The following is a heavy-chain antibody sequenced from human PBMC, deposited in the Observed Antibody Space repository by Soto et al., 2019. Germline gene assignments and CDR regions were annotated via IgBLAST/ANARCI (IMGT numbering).Heavy chain of an antibody. V-gene: IGHV1-8*01. J-gene: IGHJ3*02. D-gene: IGHD4-17*01. CDR2: MNPNSGNT. CDR1: GYTFTSYD. Sequence: ASVKVSCKASGYTFTSYDINWVRQATGQGVEWMGWMNPNSGNTGYAQKFQGRVTMTRNTSISTAYMELSSLRSEDTAVYYCARGGVFWETFMTTVTTDAFDIWGQGTMVTVSS. CDR3: ARGGVFWETFMTTVTTDAFDI.